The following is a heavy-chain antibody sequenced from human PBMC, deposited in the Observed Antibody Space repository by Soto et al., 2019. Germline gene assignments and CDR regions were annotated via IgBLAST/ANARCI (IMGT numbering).Heavy chain of an antibody. Sequence: GGSLRLSCAASGFTFSGSAMHWVRQASGKGLEWVGRIRSKANSYATAYAASVKGRFTISRDDSKNTAYLQMNSLKTEDTAVNYCTRHMDGSGSYYNLNWFDPWGQGTLVTVSS. J-gene: IGHJ5*02. D-gene: IGHD3-10*01. CDR2: IRSKANSYAT. CDR3: TRHMDGSGSYYNLNWFDP. CDR1: GFTFSGSA. V-gene: IGHV3-73*01.